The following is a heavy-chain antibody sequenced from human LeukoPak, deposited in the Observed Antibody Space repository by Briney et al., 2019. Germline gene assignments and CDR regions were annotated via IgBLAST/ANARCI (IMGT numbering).Heavy chain of an antibody. J-gene: IGHJ4*02. CDR1: GFTFSSYA. V-gene: IGHV3-23*01. Sequence: GGSLRLSCAASGFTFSSYAMSWVRQAPGKGLEWVSGLSGSGGGTFYADSVKGRFIIFRDNSKNTLYLQMNSLRAEDTAVYYCAKGSPLLRGALDYWGQGTLVTVSS. D-gene: IGHD1-26*01. CDR3: AKGSPLLRGALDY. CDR2: LSGSGGGT.